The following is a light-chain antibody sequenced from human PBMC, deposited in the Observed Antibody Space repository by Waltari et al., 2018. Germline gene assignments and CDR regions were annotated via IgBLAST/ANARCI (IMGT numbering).Light chain of an antibody. CDR2: DAS. V-gene: IGKV1-33*01. CDR3: QGYDNLPSSIT. CDR1: HDISNF. Sequence: DLQMTQSPSSLSAAVGDRATSTCQASHDISNFLNWDQQQPGKAPKLVIYDASNLETGVPSRFSGSGSGTQFTFTISSLQPEDIAAYDYQGYDNLPSSITFGRGTRLEIK. J-gene: IGKJ5*01.